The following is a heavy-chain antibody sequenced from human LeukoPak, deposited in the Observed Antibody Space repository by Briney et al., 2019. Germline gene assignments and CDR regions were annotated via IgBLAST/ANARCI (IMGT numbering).Heavy chain of an antibody. Sequence: GDSLKISCKTSGYIFTDYWIGWVRQVPGKALKWMGIIYPDDSDTRYSPSFQGQVTISADKSTSTAYLQWSSLKASDTAMYYCARGAPIFYYFESWGQGTLVSVSA. CDR1: GYIFTDYW. CDR3: ARGAPIFYYFES. V-gene: IGHV5-51*01. CDR2: IYPDDSDT. J-gene: IGHJ4*02.